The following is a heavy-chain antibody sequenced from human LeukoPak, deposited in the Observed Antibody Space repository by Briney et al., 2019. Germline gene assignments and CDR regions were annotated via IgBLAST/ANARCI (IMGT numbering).Heavy chain of an antibody. D-gene: IGHD6-13*01. CDR2: INPNSGGT. Sequence: GWINPNSGGTNYAQKFQGRVTMTRDTSISTAYMELSRLRSDDTAVYYCARATAAGHYYFDYWGQGTLVTVSS. CDR3: ARATAAGHYYFDY. V-gene: IGHV1-2*02. J-gene: IGHJ4*02.